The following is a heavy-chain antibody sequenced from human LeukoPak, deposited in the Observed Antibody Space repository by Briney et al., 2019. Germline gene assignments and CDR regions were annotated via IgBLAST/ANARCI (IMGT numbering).Heavy chain of an antibody. D-gene: IGHD6-13*01. CDR1: GFTFSSYT. CDR2: ISGSGGST. Sequence: GGSLRLSCSASGFTFSSYTMNWVRQAPGKGLEWVSAISGSGGSTYYADSVKGRFTISRDNSKNTLYLQMNSLRAEDTAVYYCAKDIVAAAGRYFDYWGQGTLVTVSS. J-gene: IGHJ4*02. V-gene: IGHV3-23*01. CDR3: AKDIVAAAGRYFDY.